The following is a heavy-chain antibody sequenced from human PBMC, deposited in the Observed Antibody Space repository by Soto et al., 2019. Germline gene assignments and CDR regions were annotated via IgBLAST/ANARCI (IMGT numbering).Heavy chain of an antibody. D-gene: IGHD3-10*01. J-gene: IGHJ4*02. CDR3: ARLQFGEGFDY. CDR2: ILHTGGT. CDR1: GGSISGGGFS. V-gene: IGHV4-30-2*01. Sequence: SETLALTCAISGGSISGGGFSWSWIRQPPGKGLEWIGYILHTGGTQYNPSLKSRVSMSVDKSKNQFSLHLTSVTAADTAVYYCARLQFGEGFDYWGQGALVTASS.